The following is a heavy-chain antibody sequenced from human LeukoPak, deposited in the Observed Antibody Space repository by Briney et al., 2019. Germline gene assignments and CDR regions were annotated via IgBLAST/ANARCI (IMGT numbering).Heavy chain of an antibody. CDR1: GGSISSGDYY. J-gene: IGHJ5*02. D-gene: IGHD5-12*01. V-gene: IGHV4-30-4*01. CDR2: IHYSGST. CDR3: ARGLVATRDLDP. Sequence: SETLSLTCTVSGGSISSGDYYWSWIRQSPGKGLEWIGNIHYSGSTYYNPSLKSRVTISVDTSKQQVSLKLSSVTAADTAVYYCARGLVATRDLDPWGQGTLVTVSS.